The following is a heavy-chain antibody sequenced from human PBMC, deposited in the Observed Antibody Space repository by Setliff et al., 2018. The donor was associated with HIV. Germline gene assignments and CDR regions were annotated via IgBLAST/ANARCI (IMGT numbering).Heavy chain of an antibody. D-gene: IGHD3-16*01. CDR3: AAEAHIRCMITFGGAPDV. Sequence: SVKVSCKASGFTFTSSAVQWVRQARGQRPEWIGWIVVGSGDTNYAQKFQERVTISRDIATDTAYMELSSLRSEDTAMYYCAAEAHIRCMITFGGAPDVWGKGTTVTVSS. CDR2: IVVGSGDT. V-gene: IGHV1-58*01. CDR1: GFTFTSSA. J-gene: IGHJ6*04.